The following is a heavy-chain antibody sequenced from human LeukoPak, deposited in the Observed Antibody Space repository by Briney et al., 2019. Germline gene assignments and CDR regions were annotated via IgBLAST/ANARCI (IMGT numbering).Heavy chain of an antibody. V-gene: IGHV3-48*01. CDR3: AREVVGMDY. Sequence: GGSLRLSCAASGFTLNGYSMNWVRQAPGKGLEWVSYISSSSDPIYYADSVKGRFTISRDNAKNSLHLEMNSLRAEDTAVYYCAREVVGMDYWGQGTLVTVSS. D-gene: IGHD7-27*01. J-gene: IGHJ4*02. CDR1: GFTLNGYS. CDR2: ISSSSDPI.